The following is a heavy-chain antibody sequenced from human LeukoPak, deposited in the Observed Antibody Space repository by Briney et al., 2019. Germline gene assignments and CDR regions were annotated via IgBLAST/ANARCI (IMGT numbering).Heavy chain of an antibody. CDR2: IYYSGST. J-gene: IGHJ4*02. Sequence: SETLSLTCTVSGGSISSSSYYWGWIRQPPGKGLEWIGSIYYSGSTYYNPSLKSRVTISVDTSKNQFSLKLSSVTAADTAVYYCARESTEVAADWGQGTLGTVSS. CDR1: GGSISSSSYY. CDR3: ARESTEVAAD. V-gene: IGHV4-39*07. D-gene: IGHD6-19*01.